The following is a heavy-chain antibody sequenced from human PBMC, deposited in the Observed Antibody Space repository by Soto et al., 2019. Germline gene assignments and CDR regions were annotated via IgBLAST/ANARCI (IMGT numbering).Heavy chain of an antibody. D-gene: IGHD6-13*01. CDR3: ARLSSSWADFDY. V-gene: IGHV5-51*01. CDR1: GDSFTRYC. Sequence: PGASLKSSGKRCGDSFTRYCIGWLRQMPGKGLEWMGIIYPGDSDTRYSPSFQGQVTISADKSISTAYLQWSSLKASDTAMYYCARLSSSWADFDYWGQGTLVTVSS. J-gene: IGHJ4*02. CDR2: IYPGDSDT.